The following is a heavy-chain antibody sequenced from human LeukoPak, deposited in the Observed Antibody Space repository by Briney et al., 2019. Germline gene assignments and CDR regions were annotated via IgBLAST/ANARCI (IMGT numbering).Heavy chain of an antibody. D-gene: IGHD3-16*02. CDR3: ARGGYYDYVWGSYRAVFDY. CDR2: IYHSGST. Sequence: SETLSLTCAVSGGSISSSNWWSWVRQPPGKGLEWIGEIYHSGSTNYNPSLKSRVTISVETSRKQISLRLSSVTAADTAVYYCARGGYYDYVWGSYRAVFDYWGQGTLVTVSS. CDR1: GGSISSSNW. J-gene: IGHJ4*02. V-gene: IGHV4-4*02.